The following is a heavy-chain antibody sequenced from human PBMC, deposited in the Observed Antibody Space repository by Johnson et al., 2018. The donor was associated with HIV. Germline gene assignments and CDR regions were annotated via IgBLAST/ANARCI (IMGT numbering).Heavy chain of an antibody. V-gene: IGHV3-66*01. CDR1: GFIVSSNY. J-gene: IGHJ3*02. Sequence: EMQLVESGGGLVQPGGSLRLSCAASGFIVSSNYMSWVRQAPGKGLEWVSVLYSGGSTYYADSLEGRFTISRDKSKNTVYLQMNSLRVEDTAVYYCARDGPGDGNAMGGSGAFDIWGQGTMVTVSS. CDR2: LYSGGST. CDR3: ARDGPGDGNAMGGSGAFDI. D-gene: IGHD5-24*01.